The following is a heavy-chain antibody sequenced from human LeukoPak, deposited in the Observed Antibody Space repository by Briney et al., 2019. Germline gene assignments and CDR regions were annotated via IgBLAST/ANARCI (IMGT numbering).Heavy chain of an antibody. D-gene: IGHD6-13*01. CDR3: ASLPGYSSGWYEVNY. V-gene: IGHV3-23*01. CDR1: GFTFSSDA. CDR2: ISGSGGST. J-gene: IGHJ4*02. Sequence: GGSLRLSCADSGFTFSSDAMSWVRQAPGKGLEWVSGISGSGGSTYYADSVKGRFTISRHNSRNTLYLQMNSPRAEDTAVYYCASLPGYSSGWYEVNYRGQGTLVTVSS.